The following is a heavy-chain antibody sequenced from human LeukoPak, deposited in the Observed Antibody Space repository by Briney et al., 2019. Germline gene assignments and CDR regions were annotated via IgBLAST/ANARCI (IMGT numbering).Heavy chain of an antibody. V-gene: IGHV3-23*01. CDR3: AKWGDYDVLTGYYVSDY. CDR1: GFTFSNYA. Sequence: PGASLRLSCAASGFTFSNYAMSWVRQAPGKGLEWVSAITVSGGNTYYADSVKGRFTISGDNSKNTVFLQMNSLRAEDTAVYYCAKWGDYDVLTGYYVSDYWGQGTLVTVSS. J-gene: IGHJ4*02. CDR2: ITVSGGNT. D-gene: IGHD3-9*01.